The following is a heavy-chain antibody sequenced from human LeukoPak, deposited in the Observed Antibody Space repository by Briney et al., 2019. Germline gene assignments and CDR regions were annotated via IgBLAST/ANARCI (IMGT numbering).Heavy chain of an antibody. V-gene: IGHV3-11*01. Sequence: GGSLRLSCAASGFTFSDYYMSWICQAPGKGLEWVSYISSSGSTIYYADSVKGRFTISRDNAKNSLYLQMNSLRAEDTAVYYCARALYYYGSGSEFDYWGQGTLVTVSS. CDR1: GFTFSDYY. D-gene: IGHD3-10*01. CDR2: ISSSGSTI. CDR3: ARALYYYGSGSEFDY. J-gene: IGHJ4*02.